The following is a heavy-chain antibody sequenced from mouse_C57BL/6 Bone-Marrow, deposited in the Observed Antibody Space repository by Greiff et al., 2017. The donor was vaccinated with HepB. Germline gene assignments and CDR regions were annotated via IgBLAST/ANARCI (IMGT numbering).Heavy chain of an antibody. Sequence: QVQLKQSGPGLVQPSQSLSITCTVSGFSLTSYGVHWVRQSPGKGLEWLGVIWSGGSTDYNAAFISRLSISKDNSKSQVFFKMNSLQADDTAIYYCARPYYGSSYGYAMDYWGQGTSVTVSS. CDR3: ARPYYGSSYGYAMDY. D-gene: IGHD1-1*01. CDR1: GFSLTSYG. J-gene: IGHJ4*01. V-gene: IGHV2-2*01. CDR2: IWSGGST.